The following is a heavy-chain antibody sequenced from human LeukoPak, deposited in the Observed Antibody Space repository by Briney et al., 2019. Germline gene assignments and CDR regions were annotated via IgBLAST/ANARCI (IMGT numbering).Heavy chain of an antibody. V-gene: IGHV1-69*04. Sequence: ASVKVPCKASGGTFSSYAISWVRQAPGQGLEWMGRIIPILGIANYAQKFQGRVTITADKSTSTAYMELSSLRSEDTAVYYCARDFGYGDYVGWFDPWGQGTLVTVSS. CDR1: GGTFSSYA. D-gene: IGHD4-17*01. J-gene: IGHJ5*02. CDR2: IIPILGIA. CDR3: ARDFGYGDYVGWFDP.